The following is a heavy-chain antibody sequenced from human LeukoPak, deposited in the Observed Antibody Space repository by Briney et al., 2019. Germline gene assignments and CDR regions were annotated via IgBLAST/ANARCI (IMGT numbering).Heavy chain of an antibody. D-gene: IGHD6-19*01. Sequence: SETLSLTCAVYGGSFSGYYWSWIRQPPGKGLEWIGEINHSGSTNYNPSLKSRVTISVDTSKNQFSLKLSSVTAADTAVYYCARGTTGSSGWYVFHWFDPWGQGTLVTVSS. CDR2: INHSGST. J-gene: IGHJ5*02. CDR3: ARGTTGSSGWYVFHWFDP. V-gene: IGHV4-34*01. CDR1: GGSFSGYY.